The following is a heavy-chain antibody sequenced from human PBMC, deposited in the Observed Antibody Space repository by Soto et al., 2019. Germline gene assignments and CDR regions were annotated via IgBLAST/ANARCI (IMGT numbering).Heavy chain of an antibody. V-gene: IGHV1-69*13. J-gene: IGHJ6*02. CDR2: IIPIFGTA. Sequence: GASVQVSCKASGGTFSSYAISWVRQAPGQGLEWMGGIIPIFGTANYAQKFQGRVTITADESTSTAYMELSSLRSEDTAVYYCARQARGWFGELAPGGMDVWGQGTTVTVSS. D-gene: IGHD3-10*01. CDR1: GGTFSSYA. CDR3: ARQARGWFGELAPGGMDV.